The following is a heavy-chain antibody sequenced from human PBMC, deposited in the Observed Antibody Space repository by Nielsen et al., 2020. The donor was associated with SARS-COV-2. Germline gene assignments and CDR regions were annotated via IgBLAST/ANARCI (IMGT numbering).Heavy chain of an antibody. V-gene: IGHV3-48*01. D-gene: IGHD3-22*01. CDR1: GFTFRLYS. CDR3: AREGGGLYYYDSSGYSYYYGMDV. J-gene: IGHJ6*02. Sequence: GESLKISCAASGFTFRLYSMNWVRQAPGKGLEWVSHITSTGDTIYYADSVKGRFTISRDNDKNSLYLQMNSLRAEDTAVYYCAREGGGLYYYDSSGYSYYYGMDVWGQGTTVTVSS. CDR2: ITSTGDTI.